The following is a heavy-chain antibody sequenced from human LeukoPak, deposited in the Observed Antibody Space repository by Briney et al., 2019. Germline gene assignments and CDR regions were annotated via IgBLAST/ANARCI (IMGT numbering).Heavy chain of an antibody. CDR3: ARGYRSSTSCWFDP. CDR1: GGSFSGYY. D-gene: IGHD2-2*01. CDR2: INHSGST. V-gene: IGHV4-34*01. J-gene: IGHJ5*02. Sequence: SETLSLTCAVYGGSFSGYYWSWIRQPPGKGLEWNGEINHSGSTNYNPSLKSRVTISVDTSKNQFSLKLSSVTAADTAVYYCARGYRSSTSCWFDPWGRGTLVTVSS.